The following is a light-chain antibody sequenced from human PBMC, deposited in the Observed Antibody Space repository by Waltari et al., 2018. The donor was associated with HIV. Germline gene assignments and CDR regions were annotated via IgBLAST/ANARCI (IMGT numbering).Light chain of an antibody. Sequence: QSVLTQPPSASGTPGQRVTISCSGSSSNIEFNHVYWYQQVPGTAPKLLIYKNAQLHSWCPDRVSASKSGTSASLVISGIRSEDGADYYCAAWDDRLSVRVFGTGTRVTVL. CDR1: SSNIEFNH. CDR2: KNA. CDR3: AAWDDRLSVRV. V-gene: IGLV1-47*01. J-gene: IGLJ1*01.